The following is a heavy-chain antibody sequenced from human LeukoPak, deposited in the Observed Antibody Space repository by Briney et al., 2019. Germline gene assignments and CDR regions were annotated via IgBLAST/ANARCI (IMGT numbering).Heavy chain of an antibody. J-gene: IGHJ3*02. Sequence: ASVKVSCKASGYTFTNYDINWVRQASGQGLEWMGWMNPNSANTGYAQKFQGRVTITRNTSISTAYMELSSLRSGDTAVYYCARFGDGGYCSGGSCSRAFDIWGQGTMVTVSS. D-gene: IGHD2-15*01. CDR2: MNPNSANT. V-gene: IGHV1-8*01. CDR3: ARFGDGGYCSGGSCSRAFDI. CDR1: GYTFTNYD.